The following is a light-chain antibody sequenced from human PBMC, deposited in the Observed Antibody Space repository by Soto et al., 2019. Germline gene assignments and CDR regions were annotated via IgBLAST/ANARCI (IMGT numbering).Light chain of an antibody. Sequence: DIQMNQSLASLSSKQGDRVTITCQPSQDISNCLNWYQQKLGKAPKLLIYDASNLETGVPSRFSGSGSGTDFTLTISSLQPEDVATYYCQKYNSAPWTFGQGTKVDIK. CDR1: QDISNC. CDR3: QKYNSAPWT. J-gene: IGKJ1*01. CDR2: DAS. V-gene: IGKV1-33*01.